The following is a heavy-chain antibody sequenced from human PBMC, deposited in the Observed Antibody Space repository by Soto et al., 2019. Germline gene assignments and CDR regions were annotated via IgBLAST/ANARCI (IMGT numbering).Heavy chain of an antibody. CDR3: ARGDYVWGSYRYTAAVDY. CDR2: IYYSGST. Sequence: LSLTFTVSGGSVSSGSYYWSWIRQPPGKGLEWIGYIYYSGSTNYNPSLKSRVTISVDTSKNQFSLKLSSVTAADTAVYYCARGDYVWGSYRYTAAVDYWGQGTLVTVSS. J-gene: IGHJ4*02. CDR1: GGSVSSGSYY. D-gene: IGHD3-16*02. V-gene: IGHV4-61*01.